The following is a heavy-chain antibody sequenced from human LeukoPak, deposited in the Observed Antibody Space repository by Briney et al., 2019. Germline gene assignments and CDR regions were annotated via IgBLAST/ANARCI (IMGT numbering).Heavy chain of an antibody. CDR3: ARDPVSYGAPSFFDY. D-gene: IGHD4-17*01. CDR1: GGSISSSSYY. Sequence: SETLSLTCTVSGGSISSSSYYWGWLRQPPGKGLEWIGSIYYSGSTYYNPSLKSRVTISVDTSKNQFSLKLSSVTAADTAVYYCARDPVSYGAPSFFDYWGQGTLVTVSS. CDR2: IYYSGST. V-gene: IGHV4-39*07. J-gene: IGHJ4*02.